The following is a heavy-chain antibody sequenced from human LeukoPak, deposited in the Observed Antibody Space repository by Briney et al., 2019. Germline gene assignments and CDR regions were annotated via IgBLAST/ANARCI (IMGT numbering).Heavy chain of an antibody. J-gene: IGHJ1*01. CDR3: ATYSSSNGREFQY. Sequence: GGSLRLSCEGSGFTFSNYWMSWVRQAPGKGLEWVANIQQHGSETYYGDSVKGRFTISKDNAKNSLYLQMNSLRAEDTAVYYCATYSSSNGREFQYWGQGTLVTVSS. CDR2: IQQHGSET. D-gene: IGHD2-2*01. CDR1: GFTFSNYW. V-gene: IGHV3-7*01.